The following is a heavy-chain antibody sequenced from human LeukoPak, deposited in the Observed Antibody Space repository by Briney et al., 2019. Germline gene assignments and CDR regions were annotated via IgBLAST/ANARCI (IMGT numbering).Heavy chain of an antibody. CDR3: ARDPDDYVWGVGMDV. V-gene: IGHV3-30-3*01. CDR2: ISYDGSNK. CDR1: GFTFSGYP. D-gene: IGHD3-16*01. J-gene: IGHJ6*02. Sequence: GGSLRLSCAASGFTFSGYPIHWVRQAPGKGLEWVAVISYDGSNKYYADSVKGRFTISRDNSKNTLYLQMNSLRAEDTAVYYCARDPDDYVWGVGMDVWGQGTTVTVSS.